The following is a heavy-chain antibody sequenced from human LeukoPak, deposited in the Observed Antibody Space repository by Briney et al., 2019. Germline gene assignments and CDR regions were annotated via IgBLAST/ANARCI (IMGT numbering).Heavy chain of an antibody. CDR3: TRDQEGSDY. V-gene: IGHV3-48*01. CDR2: ITRSSSAK. J-gene: IGHJ4*02. CDR1: GFTFDDYA. Sequence: GGSLRLSRAASGFTFDDYAMHWVRQAPGKGLEWVSYITRSSSAKFYADSVKGRFTISRDNAENLLYLQMNSLRAEDTAVYYCTRDQEGSDYWGQGTLVTVSS.